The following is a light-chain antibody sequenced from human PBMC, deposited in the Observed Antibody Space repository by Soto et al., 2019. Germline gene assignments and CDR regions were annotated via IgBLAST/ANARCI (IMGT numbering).Light chain of an antibody. CDR1: QSVSSNT. V-gene: IGKV3-20*01. Sequence: EIVLTQSPGTLSLSPGDIATLSCRASQSVSSNTVAWYQQKPGQAPRLLMYGVSNRATGMPDRFSGGGSGTDFRLTVSRLEPEDFAVYYCQQYVSSPYTFGQGTKLEIK. CDR2: GVS. J-gene: IGKJ2*01. CDR3: QQYVSSPYT.